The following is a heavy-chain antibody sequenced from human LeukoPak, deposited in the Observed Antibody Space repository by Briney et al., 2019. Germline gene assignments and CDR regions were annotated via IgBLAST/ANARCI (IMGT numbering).Heavy chain of an antibody. CDR3: VKDLNYESSGHVLEY. D-gene: IGHD3-22*01. J-gene: IGHJ4*02. Sequence: GGSLRLSCAASGFTFDDYTLHWVRQAPGKTLEWVSLINWHGTAYYADSVKDRFTISRDNSKNSLSLQMDTLRTEDTAFYYCVKDLNYESSGHVLEYWGQGTLVTVSS. CDR1: GFTFDDYT. V-gene: IGHV3-43*01. CDR2: INWHGTA.